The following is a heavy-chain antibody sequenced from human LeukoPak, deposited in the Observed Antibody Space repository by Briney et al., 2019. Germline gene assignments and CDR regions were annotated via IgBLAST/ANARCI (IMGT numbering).Heavy chain of an antibody. V-gene: IGHV3-66*02. CDR2: IYSGGST. J-gene: IGHJ6*03. Sequence: GGSLRLSCAASGFTVSSNYMSWVRQAPGKGLEWVSVIYSGGSTYYADSVKGRFTISRDNSKDTLYLQVNSLRAEDTAVYYCARDGSSSNWYGGYYYYYMDVWGKGTTVTVSS. D-gene: IGHD6-13*01. CDR1: GFTVSSNY. CDR3: ARDGSSSNWYGGYYYYYMDV.